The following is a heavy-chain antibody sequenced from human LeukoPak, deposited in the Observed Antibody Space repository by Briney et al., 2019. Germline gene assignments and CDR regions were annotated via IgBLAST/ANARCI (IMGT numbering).Heavy chain of an antibody. CDR2: IIPIFGTA. CDR3: ARGRCSSTSCRYYYYYYYMDV. Sequence: ASVKVSCKASGGTFSSYAISWVRQAPGQGLERMGGIIPIFGTANYAQKFQGRVTITTDESTSTAYMELSSLRSEDTAVYYCARGRCSSTSCRYYYYYYYMDVWGKGTTVTVSS. CDR1: GGTFSSYA. V-gene: IGHV1-69*05. J-gene: IGHJ6*03. D-gene: IGHD2-2*01.